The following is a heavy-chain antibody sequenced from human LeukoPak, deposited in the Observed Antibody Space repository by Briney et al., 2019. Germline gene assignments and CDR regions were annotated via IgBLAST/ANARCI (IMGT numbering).Heavy chain of an antibody. J-gene: IGHJ5*02. CDR2: ISASGGGT. D-gene: IGHD4-17*01. V-gene: IGHV3-23*01. Sequence: GGSLRLSCAASGFTFSNYAMSWVRQPPGKGLEWVSSISASGGGTYYADSVKGRFTISRDNSRSTLYLQMNSLRAEDTAVYSCARNPTGDYINWFDPWGRGTLVTVSS. CDR3: ARNPTGDYINWFDP. CDR1: GFTFSNYA.